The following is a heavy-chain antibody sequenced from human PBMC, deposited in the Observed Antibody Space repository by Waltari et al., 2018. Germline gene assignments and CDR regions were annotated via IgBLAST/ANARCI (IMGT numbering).Heavy chain of an antibody. D-gene: IGHD5-12*01. CDR3: ARDRRAFSGYDWRPTPDY. Sequence: QLQLQESGPGLVKPSETLSLTCTVSGGSISSSSYYWGWIRQPPGKGLEWIGSIYYSGSTYYNPSLKSRVTISVDTSKNQFSLKLSSVTAADTAVYYCARDRRAFSGYDWRPTPDYWGQGTLVTVSS. J-gene: IGHJ4*02. CDR1: GGSISSSSYY. CDR2: IYYSGST. V-gene: IGHV4-39*07.